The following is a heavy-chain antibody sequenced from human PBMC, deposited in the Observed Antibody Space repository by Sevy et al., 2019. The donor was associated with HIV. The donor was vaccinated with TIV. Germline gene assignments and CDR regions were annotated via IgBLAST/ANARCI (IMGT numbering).Heavy chain of an antibody. J-gene: IGHJ6*02. CDR1: GYRLIEVS. CDR3: AADRGEDYCSGNSCQRHYYYGLDV. D-gene: IGHD2-15*01. CDR2: LDPEDGET. Sequence: ASAKVSCKVSGYRLIEVSMHWVRQAPGKGLEWMGHLDPEDGETIYAQNFQGRVTMTEDTSTDTAYMEVSSLRSEDTAVYYCAADRGEDYCSGNSCQRHYYYGLDVWGQGTTVTVSS. V-gene: IGHV1-24*01.